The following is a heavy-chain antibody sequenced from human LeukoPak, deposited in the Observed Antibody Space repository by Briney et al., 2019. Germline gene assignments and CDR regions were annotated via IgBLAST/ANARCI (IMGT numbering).Heavy chain of an antibody. J-gene: IGHJ6*03. CDR3: ARPYYDFWSGYYAGGSHYYYYMDV. Sequence: GGSLRLSCAASGFTFSSYSMNWVRQAPGKGLEWVSSISSSSSYIYYADSVKGRFTISRDNAKNSLYLQMNSLRAEDTAVYYCARPYYDFWSGYYAGGSHYYYYMDVWGKGTTVTVSS. CDR1: GFTFSSYS. CDR2: ISSSSSYI. V-gene: IGHV3-21*01. D-gene: IGHD3-3*01.